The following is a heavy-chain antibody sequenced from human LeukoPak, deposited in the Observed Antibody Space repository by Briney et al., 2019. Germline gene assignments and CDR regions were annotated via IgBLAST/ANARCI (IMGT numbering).Heavy chain of an antibody. CDR1: GFTFSSYA. D-gene: IGHD2-2*01. J-gene: IGHJ6*03. CDR2: LWDDGSNE. V-gene: IGHV3-33*01. CDR3: ARDSIVPAAPTFYYYYMDV. Sequence: GALSLSCAASGFTFSSYAMHWVRQAPGKGLEWVALLWDDGSNEKYADSVKGRFTISRDNAKNSLYLQMNSLRAEDTAVYYCARDSIVPAAPTFYYYYMDVWGKGTTVTVPS.